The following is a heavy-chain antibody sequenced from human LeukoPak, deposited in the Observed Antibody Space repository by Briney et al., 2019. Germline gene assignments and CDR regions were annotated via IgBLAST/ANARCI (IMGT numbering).Heavy chain of an antibody. CDR2: ISYDGSNK. V-gene: IGHV3-30*04. D-gene: IGHD2-15*01. CDR1: GFTFSSYA. CDR3: ARIPSRGYCSGGSCYRGFDY. J-gene: IGHJ4*02. Sequence: GGSLRLSCAASGFTFSSYAMHWVRQAPGKGLEWVAVISYDGSNKYYADSVKGRFTISRDNSKNTLYLQMNSLRAEDTAVYYCARIPSRGYCSGGSCYRGFDYWGQGTLVTVSS.